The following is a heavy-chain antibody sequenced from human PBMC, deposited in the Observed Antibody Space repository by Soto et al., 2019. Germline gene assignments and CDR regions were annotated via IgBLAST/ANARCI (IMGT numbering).Heavy chain of an antibody. Sequence: QVQLVESGGGVVQPGRSLRLSCAASGFTFSSYAMHWVRQAPGKGLEWVAVISYDGSNKYYADSVKGRFTISRDNSKNTLYLQMNSLRAEDTAVYYCAREFRIAVAGTDYYYYYGMDVWGQGTTVTVSS. D-gene: IGHD6-19*01. CDR2: ISYDGSNK. V-gene: IGHV3-30-3*01. CDR1: GFTFSSYA. CDR3: AREFRIAVAGTDYYYYYGMDV. J-gene: IGHJ6*02.